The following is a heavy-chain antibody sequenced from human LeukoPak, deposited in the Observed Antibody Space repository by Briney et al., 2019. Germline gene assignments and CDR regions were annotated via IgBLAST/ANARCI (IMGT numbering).Heavy chain of an antibody. CDR1: GFTFSSYA. J-gene: IGHJ4*02. D-gene: IGHD3-9*01. CDR3: AKPPPPPPAYYDILTGLFDY. Sequence: PGGSLRLSCAASGFTFSSYAMSWVRQAPGKGLEWVSAISGSGGSTYYADSVKGRFTISRDNSKNTLYLQMNSLRAEDTAVYYCAKPPPPPPAYYDILTGLFDYWGQGTLVTVSS. CDR2: ISGSGGST. V-gene: IGHV3-23*01.